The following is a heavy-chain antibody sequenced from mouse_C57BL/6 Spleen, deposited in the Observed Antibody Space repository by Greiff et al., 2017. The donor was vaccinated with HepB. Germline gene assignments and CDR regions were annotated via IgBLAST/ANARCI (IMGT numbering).Heavy chain of an antibody. CDR3: ARDWVDY. Sequence: QVQLQQSGAELMKPGASVKLSCKATGYTFTGYWIEWVKQRPGHGLEWIGEILPGSGSTNNNEKFKGKATFTADTSSNTAYMQLSSLTTEDSAIYYCARDWVDYWGQGTSVTVSS. J-gene: IGHJ4*01. V-gene: IGHV1-9*01. D-gene: IGHD4-1*01. CDR1: GYTFTGYW. CDR2: ILPGSGST.